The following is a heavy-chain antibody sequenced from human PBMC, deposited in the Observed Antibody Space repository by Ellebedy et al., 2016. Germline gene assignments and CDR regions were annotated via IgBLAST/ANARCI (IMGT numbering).Heavy chain of an antibody. CDR3: ASRLRTIDY. CDR1: GGTFSSYA. V-gene: IGHV1-69*06. J-gene: IGHJ4*02. CDR2: IIPIFGTA. D-gene: IGHD4-17*01. Sequence: SVKVSXXASGGTFSSYAISWVRQAPGQGLEWMGGIIPIFGTANYAQKFQGRVTITADKSTSTAYMEPSSLRSEDTAVYYCASRLRTIDYWGQGTLVTVSS.